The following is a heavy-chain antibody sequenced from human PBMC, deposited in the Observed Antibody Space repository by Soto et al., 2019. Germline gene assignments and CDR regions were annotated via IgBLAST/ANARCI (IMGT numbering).Heavy chain of an antibody. CDR1: GFTFSTYW. J-gene: IGHJ4*02. CDR3: AREIWGSYEY. D-gene: IGHD7-27*01. V-gene: IGHV3-7*03. CDR2: MAQDGSYK. Sequence: EGQLVESGGDLVQPGGSLRLSCAASGFTFSTYWMTWVRQAPGKGLEWVATMAQDGSYKNYVDSVKGPLTISRDNARNSLYLQMASLRADDTAVYYCAREIWGSYEYWGQGTLVTVSS.